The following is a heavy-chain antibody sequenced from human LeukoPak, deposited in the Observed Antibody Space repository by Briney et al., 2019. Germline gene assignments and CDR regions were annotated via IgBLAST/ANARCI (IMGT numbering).Heavy chain of an antibody. CDR2: VTGSGGGT. CDR3: ARHYYYDSSGNRRAFDI. J-gene: IGHJ3*02. V-gene: IGHV3-23*01. CDR1: GFTFSSYW. Sequence: PGGSLRLSCAASGFTFSSYWMSWVRQAPGRGLEWVSSVTGSGGGTYYADSVKGRFTISRDNSKNTLYLQVNSLRAEDTAVYYCARHYYYDSSGNRRAFDIWGQGTMVTVSS. D-gene: IGHD3-22*01.